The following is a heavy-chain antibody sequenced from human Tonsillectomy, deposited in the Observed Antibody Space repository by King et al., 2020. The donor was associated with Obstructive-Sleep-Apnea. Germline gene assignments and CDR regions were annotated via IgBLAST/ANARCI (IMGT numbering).Heavy chain of an antibody. J-gene: IGHJ4*02. CDR1: GFTFSSYV. CDR3: ARDIMFPVGSEGRGYVVTYFDY. Sequence: VQLVQSGGGVVQPGRSLRLSCAASGFTFSSYVMHWVRQAPGKGLEWVSMISYDGINKYYGDSVKGRLTISRDIFKNTLFMQMKSLRAEDTAVYYCARDIMFPVGSEGRGYVVTYFDYWGQGTPVTVSS. CDR2: ISYDGINK. D-gene: IGHD5-12*01. V-gene: IGHV3-30-3*01.